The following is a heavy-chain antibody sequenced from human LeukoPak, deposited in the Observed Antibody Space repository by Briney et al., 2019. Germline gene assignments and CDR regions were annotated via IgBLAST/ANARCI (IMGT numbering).Heavy chain of an antibody. J-gene: IGHJ4*02. V-gene: IGHV1-46*01. CDR3: ARDKESGPFDY. Sequence: ASVTFSYKASGYTFTIYYMHWVRQAPGQGLEWMGIINPSGGSTSYAQKFQGRVTMTRDTSTSTVYMELSSLRSEDTAVYHCARDKESGPFDYWGQGTLVTVSS. CDR2: INPSGGST. CDR1: GYTFTIYY.